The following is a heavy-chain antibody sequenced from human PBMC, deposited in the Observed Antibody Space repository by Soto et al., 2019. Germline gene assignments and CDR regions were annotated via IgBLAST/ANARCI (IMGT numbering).Heavy chain of an antibody. CDR1: GFTFTDYV. J-gene: IGHJ6*02. V-gene: IGHV3-23*01. CDR2: ISDGGERT. D-gene: IGHD3-3*01. CDR3: TRDRSTDFGLDV. Sequence: GGSLRLSCVASGFTFTDYVMSWVRQVPGKGLEWVSSISDGGERTDYRDSVRGRFTISRDNARFTLHLQMNSLRVDDTATYFCTRDRSTDFGLDVWGQGTTVTVSS.